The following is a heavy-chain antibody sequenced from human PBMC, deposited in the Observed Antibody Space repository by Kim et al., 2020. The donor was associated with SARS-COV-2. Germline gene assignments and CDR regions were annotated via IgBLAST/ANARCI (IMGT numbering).Heavy chain of an antibody. Sequence: GGSLRLSCAASRFTFTSYAMSWVRQAPGKGLEWVSGISDSGGSTYYADSVKGRFTISRDNSKDTLYLQMNSLRADDTAIYYCAKDMTSGGIFWHFDYWGQGTLVTVSS. CDR2: ISDSGGST. D-gene: IGHD2-15*01. J-gene: IGHJ4*02. V-gene: IGHV3-23*01. CDR3: AKDMTSGGIFWHFDY. CDR1: RFTFTSYA.